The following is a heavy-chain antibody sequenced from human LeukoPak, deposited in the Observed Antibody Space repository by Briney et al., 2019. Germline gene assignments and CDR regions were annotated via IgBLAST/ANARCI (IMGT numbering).Heavy chain of an antibody. D-gene: IGHD3-9*01. Sequence: SVKVSCKASGGTFSSYAISWVRQAPGQGLEWMGGIIPIFGTANYAQKFQGRVTITADESTSTAYMELSSLRSEDTAVYYCARVQGNDILTGYYYDYWGQGTLDTVSS. V-gene: IGHV1-69*13. CDR2: IIPIFGTA. CDR3: ARVQGNDILTGYYYDY. CDR1: GGTFSSYA. J-gene: IGHJ4*02.